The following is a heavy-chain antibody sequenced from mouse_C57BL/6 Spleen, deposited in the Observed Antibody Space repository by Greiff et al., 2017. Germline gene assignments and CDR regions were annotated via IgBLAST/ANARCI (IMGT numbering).Heavy chain of an antibody. CDR1: GYAFSSSW. J-gene: IGHJ2*01. Sequence: SGPELVKPGASVKISCKASGYAFSSSWMNWVKQRPGKGLEWIGRIYPGDGDTNYNGKFKGKATLTADKSSSTAYMQLSSLTSEDSAVYFCARELITTARYFDYWGQGTTLTVSS. D-gene: IGHD1-1*01. CDR2: IYPGDGDT. CDR3: ARELITTARYFDY. V-gene: IGHV1-82*01.